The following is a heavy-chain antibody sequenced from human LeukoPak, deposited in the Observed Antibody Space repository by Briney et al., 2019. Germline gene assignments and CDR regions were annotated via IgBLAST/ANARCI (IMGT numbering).Heavy chain of an antibody. V-gene: IGHV3-13*01. Sequence: PGGSLRLSCAASGFTFSSYDMHWVRQATGKGLEWVSAIGTAGDTYYPGSVKGRFTISRENAKNSLYLQMNSLRAEDTAVYYCARVPRFIAAAGTDDYWGQGTLVTVSS. CDR2: IGTAGDT. D-gene: IGHD6-13*01. J-gene: IGHJ4*02. CDR3: ARVPRFIAAAGTDDY. CDR1: GFTFSSYD.